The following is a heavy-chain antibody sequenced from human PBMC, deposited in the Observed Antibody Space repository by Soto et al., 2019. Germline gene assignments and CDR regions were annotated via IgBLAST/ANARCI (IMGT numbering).Heavy chain of an antibody. D-gene: IGHD2-15*01. Sequence: QVHLVQSGPEVKKPGASVKVSCKASGYTFTGNSLHWVRHAPGQGLEWMGWINPNNGGTNYAQKFRGWVTMTRDTSISTAYMDLSRLKSDDTAVYYRAIQRSGVVYWGQGTQVTVSS. J-gene: IGHJ4*02. CDR2: INPNNGGT. V-gene: IGHV1-2*04. CDR3: AIQRSGVVY. CDR1: GYTFTGNS.